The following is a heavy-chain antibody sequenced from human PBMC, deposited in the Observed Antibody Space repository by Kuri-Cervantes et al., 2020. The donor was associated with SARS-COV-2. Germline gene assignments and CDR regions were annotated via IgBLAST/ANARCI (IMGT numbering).Heavy chain of an antibody. CDR1: GYTFTSYG. Sequence: ASVKVSCKASGYTFTSYGISWVRQAPGQGLEWMGWISAYNGNTNYAQKVQGRVTVTTDTSTSTVYMELSSLRSEDTAVYYCTRVGADSRGYTYYLDHWGQGTLVTVSS. J-gene: IGHJ4*02. V-gene: IGHV1-18*01. D-gene: IGHD3-22*01. CDR2: ISAYNGNT. CDR3: TRVGADSRGYTYYLDH.